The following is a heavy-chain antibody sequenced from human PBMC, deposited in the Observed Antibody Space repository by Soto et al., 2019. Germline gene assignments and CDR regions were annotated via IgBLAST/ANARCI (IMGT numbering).Heavy chain of an antibody. J-gene: IGHJ3*01. V-gene: IGHV2-5*01. CDR1: GFSLSTSGVG. CDR3: ARGLATLPVFAFDV. D-gene: IGHD6-6*01. CDR2: IYWSGDE. Sequence: ASGPTLVNPTQTLTLTCSFYGFSLSTSGVGVGWVRQSPGKALEWLALIYWSGDEHYRPSLRSRLTITKDTSKNQVVLIMTNMDPVDTATYYCARGLATLPVFAFDVWGQGTTVTVSS.